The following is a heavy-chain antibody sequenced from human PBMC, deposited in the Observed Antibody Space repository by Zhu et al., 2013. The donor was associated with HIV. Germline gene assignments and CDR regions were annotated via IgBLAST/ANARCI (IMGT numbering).Heavy chain of an antibody. V-gene: IGHV1-2*02. D-gene: IGHD3-22*01. Sequence: QVQLVQSGAEVKKPGASVKVSCKVSRNIFIGYYIHWVRQAPGQGLEWMGWINPNNGVTNYAQNFQGRVTLTRDTSITTAYMELNRLRSDDTAVYSCARVGYYSDSSGPFDCWGQGPWSPSPQ. CDR1: RNIFIGYY. CDR2: INPNNGVT. CDR3: ARVGYYSDSSGPFDC. J-gene: IGHJ4*02.